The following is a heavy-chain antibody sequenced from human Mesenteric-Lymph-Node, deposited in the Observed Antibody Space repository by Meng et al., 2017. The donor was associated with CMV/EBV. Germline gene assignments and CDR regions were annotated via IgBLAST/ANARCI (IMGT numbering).Heavy chain of an antibody. CDR1: GFTFSNYG. Sequence: GESLKISCAASGFTFSNYGMHWVRQAPGKGLEWVAVIWYDGSNKYYADSVKGRFTISRDNSKNTLYLQMNSLRAEDTAVYYCARDLEDIVVVPAAIVYYYYGMDVWGQGTTVTVSS. D-gene: IGHD2-2*01. CDR2: IWYDGSNK. CDR3: ARDLEDIVVVPAAIVYYYYGMDV. V-gene: IGHV3-33*01. J-gene: IGHJ6*02.